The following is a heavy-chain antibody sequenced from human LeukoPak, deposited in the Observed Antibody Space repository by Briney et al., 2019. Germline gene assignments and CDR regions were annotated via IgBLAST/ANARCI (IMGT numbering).Heavy chain of an antibody. CDR2: ITSDGSST. J-gene: IGHJ6*02. CDR1: GFIFSSHG. CDR3: AFFSSGYLYGMDV. V-gene: IGHV3-74*01. Sequence: PGGSLRLSCAASGFIFSSHGMHWVRQAPGKGLVWVSRITSDGSSTINADSVKGRFTISRDNAKNTLYLQMNSLRVEDTAVHYCAFFSSGYLYGMDVWGHGTTVTVSS. D-gene: IGHD3-22*01.